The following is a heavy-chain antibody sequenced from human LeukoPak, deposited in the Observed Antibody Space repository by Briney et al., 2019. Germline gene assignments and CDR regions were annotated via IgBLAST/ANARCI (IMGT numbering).Heavy chain of an antibody. CDR1: GFTFSSYD. V-gene: IGHV3-13*01. D-gene: IGHD1-1*01. CDR2: IGTAGDT. J-gene: IGHJ3*02. CDR3: ARGTGTTYDDAFDI. Sequence: GGSLRLSCAASGFTFSSYDMHWVRQATGKGLEWVSAIGTAGDTYYPRSVKGRFTISRENAKNSLYLQMNSLRAGDTAVYYCARGTGTTYDDAFDIWGQGTMVTVSS.